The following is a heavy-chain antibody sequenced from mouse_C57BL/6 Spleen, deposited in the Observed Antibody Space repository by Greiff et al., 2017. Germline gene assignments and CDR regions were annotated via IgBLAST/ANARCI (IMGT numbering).Heavy chain of an antibody. CDR2: INPSNGGT. CDR3: ARAYYYGSSYGYYAMDY. D-gene: IGHD1-1*01. J-gene: IGHJ4*01. V-gene: IGHV1-53*01. CDR1: GYTFTSYW. Sequence: QVQLQQPGTELVKPGASVKLSCKASGYTFTSYWMHWVKQRPGQGLEWIGNINPSNGGTNYNEKFKSKATLTVDKSSSTASVQLSSLTSEDSAVYYCARAYYYGSSYGYYAMDYWGQGTSVSVSS.